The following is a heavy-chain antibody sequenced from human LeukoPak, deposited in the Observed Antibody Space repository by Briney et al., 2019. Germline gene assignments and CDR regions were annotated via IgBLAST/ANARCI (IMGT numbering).Heavy chain of an antibody. Sequence: GGSLRLSCAASGFTVTSNYTSWVRQAPGKGLEWVSVIYSGGSTNYADSVKGRFTISTDNSKNMLYLQMNSLRAEDTAVYYCARDSPVSGVDYWGQGTLVTVSS. V-gene: IGHV3-53*01. CDR3: ARDSPVSGVDY. D-gene: IGHD6-19*01. CDR1: GFTVTSNY. CDR2: IYSGGST. J-gene: IGHJ4*02.